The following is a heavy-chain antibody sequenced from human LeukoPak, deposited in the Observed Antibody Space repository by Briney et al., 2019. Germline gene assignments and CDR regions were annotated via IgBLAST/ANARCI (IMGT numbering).Heavy chain of an antibody. Sequence: GGSLRLSCAASGFTFSSYGLHWVRQAPGKGLEWLAAISYEGSNTYYADSVKGRFTISRDNSKDTLYLQMNSLRAEDAAVYYCAKAHCSGGSCYYILDYFDYWGQGTLVTVSS. D-gene: IGHD2-15*01. CDR2: ISYEGSNT. J-gene: IGHJ4*02. CDR3: AKAHCSGGSCYYILDYFDY. V-gene: IGHV3-30*18. CDR1: GFTFSSYG.